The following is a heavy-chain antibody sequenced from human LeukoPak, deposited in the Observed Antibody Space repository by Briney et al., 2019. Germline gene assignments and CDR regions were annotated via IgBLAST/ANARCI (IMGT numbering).Heavy chain of an antibody. J-gene: IGHJ6*03. V-gene: IGHV4-61*02. D-gene: IGHD4-11*01. CDR2: IYTSGST. CDR1: GGSISSGSYY. Sequence: KTSETLSLTCIVSGGSISSGSYYWSWIRQPAGKGLEWIGRIYTSGSTNYNPSLKSRVTISVDTSKNHFSLRLSSVTAADTAVYYCARTYSNYSRYYYYYYMYVWGKGTTVTVSS. CDR3: ARTYSNYSRYYYYYYMYV.